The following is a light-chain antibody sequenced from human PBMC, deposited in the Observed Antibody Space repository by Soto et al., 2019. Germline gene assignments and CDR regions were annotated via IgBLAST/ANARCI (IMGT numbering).Light chain of an antibody. Sequence: EIVMTQSPATLSVSPGGRATLSCRASHSISDTLAWYQQKPGQAPRLLIHGASTRATGFPARFSGSGSGTEFSLTITSLQSEDFALYYCQQYNNRPPWTFGQGTKVDI. CDR2: GAS. J-gene: IGKJ1*01. V-gene: IGKV3-15*01. CDR1: HSISDT. CDR3: QQYNNRPPWT.